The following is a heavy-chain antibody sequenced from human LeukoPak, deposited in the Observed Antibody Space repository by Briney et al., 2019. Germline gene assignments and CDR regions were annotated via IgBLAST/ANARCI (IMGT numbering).Heavy chain of an antibody. V-gene: IGHV3-30*18. CDR3: SKDTYARDAYGDHLRDFMAV. CDR2: ISHDGSFK. CDR1: GFTVSNYG. J-gene: IGHJ6*02. D-gene: IGHD4-17*01. Sequence: GRSLRLAWAVSGFTVSNYGIHWGRQAPGKGLEWVAAISHDGSFKYYADCVRGRFTISRPNSKSPLYLQMNSLRAEETAVYYCSKDTYARDAYGDHLRDFMAVWGQGTTVTVSS.